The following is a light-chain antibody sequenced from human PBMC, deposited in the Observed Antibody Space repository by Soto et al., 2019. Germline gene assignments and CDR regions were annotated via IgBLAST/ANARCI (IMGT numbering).Light chain of an antibody. CDR1: SSDVGGYNY. CDR2: DVS. CDR3: SSYTSSSTLGV. Sequence: QSALTQPASVSGSPGQSITISCTGTSSDVGGYNYVSWHQQHPGKAPKLMIYDVSNRPSGVSNRFSGSKSGNTASLTISGLQAEDEADYYCSSYTSSSTLGVFGGGTKHTVL. J-gene: IGLJ2*01. V-gene: IGLV2-14*01.